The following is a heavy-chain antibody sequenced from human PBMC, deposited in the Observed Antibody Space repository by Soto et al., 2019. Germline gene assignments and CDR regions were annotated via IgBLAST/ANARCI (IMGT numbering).Heavy chain of an antibody. D-gene: IGHD6-19*01. CDR1: GYTFTSYD. J-gene: IGHJ4*02. Sequence: QVQLVQSGAEVKKPGASVKVSCKASGYTFTSYDINWVRQATGQGLEWMGWMNPNCGNPGYEQKSQGSVPTMRNTSISTAYMELGSLRSEHTAVYYCARERSGWPDYWGQGTLVTVSS. V-gene: IGHV1-8*01. CDR2: MNPNCGNP. CDR3: ARERSGWPDY.